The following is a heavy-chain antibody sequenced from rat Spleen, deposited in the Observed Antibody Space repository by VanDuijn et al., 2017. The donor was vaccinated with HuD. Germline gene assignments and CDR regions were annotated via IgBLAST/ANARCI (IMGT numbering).Heavy chain of an antibody. D-gene: IGHD1-9*01. CDR2: ISYEGSST. CDR3: ARRHYGYTDYFDY. Sequence: EVQLVESGGGLVQPGRSLKLSCAASGLTFSDYYMAWVRQAPKKGLEWVASISYEGSSTYYGDSVKGRFTISRDNAKSTLSLQMDSLRSEDTATFYCARRHYGYTDYFDYWGQGVMVTVSS. J-gene: IGHJ2*01. CDR1: GLTFSDYY. V-gene: IGHV5-22*01.